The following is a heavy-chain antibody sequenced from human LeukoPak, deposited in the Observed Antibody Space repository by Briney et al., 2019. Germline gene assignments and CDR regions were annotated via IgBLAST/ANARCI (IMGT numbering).Heavy chain of an antibody. V-gene: IGHV3-23*01. D-gene: IGHD2-21*01. CDR2: ISGSGGST. CDR1: GFTFRNYGYG. Sequence: GGTLRLSCVASGFTFRNYGYGMSWVRQAPGKGLEWVSAISGSGGSTYYADSVKGRFTISRDNSKNTLYLQMSSLRAEDTAVYYCARLGRGGGDDIHAFDIWGQGTMVTVSS. CDR3: ARLGRGGGDDIHAFDI. J-gene: IGHJ3*02.